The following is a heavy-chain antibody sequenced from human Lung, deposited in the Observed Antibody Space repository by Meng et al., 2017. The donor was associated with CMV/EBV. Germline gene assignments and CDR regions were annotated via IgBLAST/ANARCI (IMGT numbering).Heavy chain of an antibody. CDR2: IVPLLRTP. D-gene: IGHD4-11*01. V-gene: IGHV1-69*08. CDR3: ASATYMTTQQGWFDT. J-gene: IGHJ5*02. CDR1: GGNFNSYS. Sequence: XVXVSXXAYGGNFNSYSFIWVRQAPGQGLEWVGRIVPLLRTPIFAQSFQGRVTITADRSSSTTYMELSRLRSEDTAVYYCASATYMTTQQGWFDTWGQGXLVTVSS.